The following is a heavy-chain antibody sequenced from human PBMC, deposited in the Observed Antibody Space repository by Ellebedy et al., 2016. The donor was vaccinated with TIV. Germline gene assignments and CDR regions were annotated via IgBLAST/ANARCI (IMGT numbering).Heavy chain of an antibody. V-gene: IGHV3-23*01. CDR1: GFIFSSYA. D-gene: IGHD2-15*01. CDR3: ATGPRYCSGGDCYRGWYLDY. Sequence: GGSLRLXCAASGFIFSSYAMNWVRQSPGKGPAWVSAIGESGGLTYYRDSVKGRFTISRDNSKNTLYLQMDSLRAEDTAVYYCATGPRYCSGGDCYRGWYLDYWGQGALVTVS. J-gene: IGHJ4*02. CDR2: IGESGGLT.